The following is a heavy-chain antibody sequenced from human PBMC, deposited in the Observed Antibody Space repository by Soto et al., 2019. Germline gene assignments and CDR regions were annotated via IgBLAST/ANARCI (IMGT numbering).Heavy chain of an antibody. D-gene: IGHD3-3*02. J-gene: IGHJ4*02. CDR2: IIPILGIA. V-gene: IGHV1-69*02. CDR3: ASWPTLRHSPFDY. CDR1: GDTFSSYT. Sequence: ASVKVSCTALGDTFSSYTLSWVRQAPGQRLEWMGRIIPILGIANYAQKCQGRVTITADKSTSTAYMELSSLRSEDTAVYYCASWPTLRHSPFDYWRQGTLVTVSP.